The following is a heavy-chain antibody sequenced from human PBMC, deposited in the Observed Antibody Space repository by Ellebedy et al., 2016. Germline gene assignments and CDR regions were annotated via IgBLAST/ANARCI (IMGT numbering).Heavy chain of an antibody. Sequence: ASVKVSCKASGYTFTNSAMHWVRQAPGQGLEWMGWINAGTGNTRYSQKFQGRVSITRDTSATTAYLELSSLRSEDTAVYYCARSNTYSSGNFYSPDYWGQGALVTVSS. V-gene: IGHV1-3*01. CDR2: INAGTGNT. CDR3: ARSNTYSSGNFYSPDY. D-gene: IGHD3-10*01. J-gene: IGHJ4*02. CDR1: GYTFTNSA.